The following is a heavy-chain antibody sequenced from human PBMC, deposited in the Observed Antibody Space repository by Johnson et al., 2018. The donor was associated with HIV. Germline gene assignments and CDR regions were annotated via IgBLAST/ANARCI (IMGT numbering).Heavy chain of an antibody. V-gene: IGHV3-30-3*02. CDR1: GFTFSSYA. CDR3: AKSGPRGGNPDDAFDI. CDR2: ISYDGSNK. J-gene: IGHJ3*02. D-gene: IGHD4-23*01. Sequence: QVQLVESGGGVVQPGRSLRLSCAASGFTFSSYAMHWVRQAPGKGLEWVAVISYDGSNKYYADSVTGRFTISRDNSKNTLYLQMNSLRAEDTAMYYCAKSGPRGGNPDDAFDIWGQGTLVTVSS.